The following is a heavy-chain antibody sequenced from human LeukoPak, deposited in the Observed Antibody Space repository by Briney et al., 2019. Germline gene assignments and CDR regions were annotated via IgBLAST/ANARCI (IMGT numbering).Heavy chain of an antibody. J-gene: IGHJ6*03. CDR3: ARDRHSSSYYYYYYVDV. D-gene: IGHD6-6*01. CDR2: INTNTGNP. CDR1: GYTFTSYA. V-gene: IGHV7-4-1*02. Sequence: ASVKVSCKASGYTFTSYAMNWVRQAPGQGLEWMGWINTNTGNPTYAQGFTGRFVFSLDTSVSTAYLQISSLKAEDTAVYYCARDRHSSSYYYYYYVDVWGKGTSVTVSS.